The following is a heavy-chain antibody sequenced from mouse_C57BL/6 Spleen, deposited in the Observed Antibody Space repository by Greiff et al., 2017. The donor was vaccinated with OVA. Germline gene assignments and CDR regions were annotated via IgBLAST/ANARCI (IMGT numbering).Heavy chain of an antibody. CDR2: IYPRSGNT. CDR1: GYTFTSYG. CDR3: AREGYGNFVFDV. Sequence: QVQLQQSGAELARPGASVKLSCKASGYTFTSYGISWVKQRTGQGLEWIGEIYPRSGNTYYNEKFKGKATLTADKSSSTAYMELRSLTSEDSAVYVCAREGYGNFVFDVWGTGTTVTVSS. V-gene: IGHV1-81*01. J-gene: IGHJ1*03. D-gene: IGHD2-1*01.